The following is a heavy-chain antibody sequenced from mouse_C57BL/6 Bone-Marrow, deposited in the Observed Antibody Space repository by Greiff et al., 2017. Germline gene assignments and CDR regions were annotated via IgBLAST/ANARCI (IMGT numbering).Heavy chain of an antibody. CDR1: GYTFTDYY. V-gene: IGHV1-26*01. Sequence: VQLQQSGPELVKPGASVKISCKASGYTFTDYYMNWVKQRHGKSLEWIGDINPNNGGTSYNQKFKGKATLTVDKSSSTADMELRSLTSEDSAVYYCARGITTVDYFDYWGQGTTLTVSS. D-gene: IGHD1-1*01. CDR3: ARGITTVDYFDY. J-gene: IGHJ2*01. CDR2: INPNNGGT.